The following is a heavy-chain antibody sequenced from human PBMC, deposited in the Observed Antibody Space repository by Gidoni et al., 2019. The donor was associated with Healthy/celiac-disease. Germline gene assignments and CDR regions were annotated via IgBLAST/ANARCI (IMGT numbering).Heavy chain of an antibody. CDR3: ARAPEGVVLLFDY. D-gene: IGHD2-15*01. CDR2: INPNSGGT. V-gene: IGHV1-2*04. CDR1: GSTFTGYY. J-gene: IGHJ4*02. Sequence: QVQLVQSGAELKKPGASVNVACKASGSTFTGYYMHWGRQAPGQGLEWMRWINPNSGGTNYAQKLQGWVTMTRDTSISTAYMELSRLRSDDTAVYYCARAPEGVVLLFDYWGQGTLVTVSS.